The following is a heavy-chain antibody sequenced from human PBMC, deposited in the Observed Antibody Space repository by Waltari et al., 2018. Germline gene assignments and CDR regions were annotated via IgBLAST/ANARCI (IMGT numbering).Heavy chain of an antibody. CDR3: AFMITFGGAVADY. J-gene: IGHJ4*02. D-gene: IGHD3-16*01. V-gene: IGHV1-58*02. Sequence: QMQLVQSGPEVKKPGTSVKVSCKASGLPFSTSVMQWVRQARGQRLEWMCLIIVGSGATNSAQRFQERVTFTRDMSTSTAYMELSGLRSEDTAVYYCAFMITFGGAVADYWGQGTLVTVSS. CDR1: GLPFSTSV. CDR2: IIVGSGAT.